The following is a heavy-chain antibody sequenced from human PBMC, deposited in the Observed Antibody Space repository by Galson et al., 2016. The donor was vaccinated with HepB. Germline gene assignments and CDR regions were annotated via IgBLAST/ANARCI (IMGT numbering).Heavy chain of an antibody. CDR1: GFTVSSTY. D-gene: IGHD6-13*01. J-gene: IGHJ6*02. CDR2: IYSGGTT. Sequence: SLRLSCAASGFTVSSTYMNWVRQAPGKGLERVSIIYSGGTTYQADSVKGRFTISRDNSNNTLYLQMNSLRHEDTAVYYCAGRGASSSSWYSDYQYGMDVWGQGTTVTVSS. V-gene: IGHV3-66*01. CDR3: AGRGASSSSWYSDYQYGMDV.